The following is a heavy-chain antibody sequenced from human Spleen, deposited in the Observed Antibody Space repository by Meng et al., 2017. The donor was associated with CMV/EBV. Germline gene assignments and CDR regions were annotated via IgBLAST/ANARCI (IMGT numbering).Heavy chain of an antibody. CDR3: ARHHQSPTFDY. J-gene: IGHJ4*02. CDR1: GVPHNSRRYY. V-gene: IGHV4-39*01. CDR2: VVYSGTT. Sequence: LLESGPGLRQPSQSLSLTGSIFGVPHNSRRYYCACIRLPPGEGLKLIGIVVYSGTTYYTSSLKRRASISVDTSKNQFSLKLRSLTAADTALYYCARHHQSPTFDYWGQGTLVTVSS.